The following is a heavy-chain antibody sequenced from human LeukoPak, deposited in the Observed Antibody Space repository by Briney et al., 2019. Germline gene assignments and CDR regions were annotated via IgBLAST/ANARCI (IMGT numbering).Heavy chain of an antibody. J-gene: IGHJ4*02. V-gene: IGHV1-69*13. CDR3: ARSGNRIAAAGTDCFDY. Sequence: SVKVSCKASGGTFSSYAISWVRQAPGQGLEWMGGIIPIFGTANYAQKFQGRVTITADESTSTAYMELSSLRSEDTAVYYCARSGNRIAAAGTDCFDYWGQGTLVTVSS. CDR2: IIPIFGTA. D-gene: IGHD6-13*01. CDR1: GGTFSSYA.